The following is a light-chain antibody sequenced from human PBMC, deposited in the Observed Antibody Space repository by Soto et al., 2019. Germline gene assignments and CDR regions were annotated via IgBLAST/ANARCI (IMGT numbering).Light chain of an antibody. V-gene: IGKV1-39*01. CDR1: QSISNY. Sequence: DIQMTQSPSSLSASVGDRVTITCRASQSISNYLNWYQQKPGKAPELLIYVASTLQSGVPSRFSGSASGTEFTLAINSLQPEDFATYYCQQTSSFPLTFGQGTKVELK. J-gene: IGKJ1*01. CDR2: VAS. CDR3: QQTSSFPLT.